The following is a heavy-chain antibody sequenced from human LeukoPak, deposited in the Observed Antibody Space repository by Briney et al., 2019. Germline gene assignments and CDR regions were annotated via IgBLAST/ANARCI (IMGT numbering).Heavy chain of an antibody. D-gene: IGHD1-26*01. CDR1: GFTFSSYA. J-gene: IGHJ4*02. Sequence: PGGSLRLSCAASGFTFSSYAMSWVRQAPGKGLEWVSVIYSGGTTYYGDPVKGRFTISRDNSKNTLFLQMNSLRAEDTAVYYCARVNPSGSPYSFDYWGQGTLVTVSS. CDR3: ARVNPSGSPYSFDY. CDR2: IYSGGTT. V-gene: IGHV3-53*01.